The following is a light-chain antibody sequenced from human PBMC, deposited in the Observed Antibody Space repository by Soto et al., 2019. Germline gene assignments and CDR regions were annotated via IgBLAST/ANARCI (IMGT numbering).Light chain of an antibody. V-gene: IGLV2-23*01. CDR2: EGT. Sequence: QSVLTQPASVSGSPGQSITISCTGTSSDVGSYNLVSWYQQHPGKAPKLMIYEGTKRPSGVSNRFSGSKSGHTASLTIAGLQAEDEADYYCCSFATGDTSGYVFGSGTKVTVL. CDR3: CSFATGDTSGYV. CDR1: SSDVGSYNL. J-gene: IGLJ1*01.